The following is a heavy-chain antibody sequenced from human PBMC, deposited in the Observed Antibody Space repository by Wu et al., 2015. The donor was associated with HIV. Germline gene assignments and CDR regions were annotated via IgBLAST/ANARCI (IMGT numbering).Heavy chain of an antibody. CDR2: INPNSGGT. CDR3: ARSHYYGSGSHASYYYYGLDV. V-gene: IGHV1-2*02. J-gene: IGHJ6*02. CDR1: GYSFTNYD. Sequence: QVQLVQSGAEVKKPGASVKVSCKASGYSFTNYDIHWVRQATGQGLEWMGWINPNSGGTNYAQKFQGRVTMTRDTSISTAYMELSRLRSDDTAVYYCARSHYYGSGSHASYYYYGLDVWGQGTTVTVSS. D-gene: IGHD3-10*01.